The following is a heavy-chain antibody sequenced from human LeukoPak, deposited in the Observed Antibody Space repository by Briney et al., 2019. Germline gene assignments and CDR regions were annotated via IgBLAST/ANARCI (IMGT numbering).Heavy chain of an antibody. V-gene: IGHV3-23*01. CDR3: AKFDCFDP. CDR2: ISGRGGST. Sequence: GGSLRLSCAASGFTFSSYAMSSVRQAPGKGLEWVSAISGRGGSTYYADSVKGRFTISRDNSKNSLYLQMKSLRAEDTAVYYCAKFDCFDPWGQGTLVTVSS. CDR1: GFTFSSYA. J-gene: IGHJ5*02.